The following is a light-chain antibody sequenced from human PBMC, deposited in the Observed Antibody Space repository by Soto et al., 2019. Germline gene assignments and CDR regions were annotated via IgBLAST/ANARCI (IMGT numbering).Light chain of an antibody. CDR2: NNN. V-gene: IGLV1-44*01. CDR3: ATWDDSLNGHVV. CDR1: SSNIGSNS. Sequence: QSVLTQPPSASGTPGQRVTISCSGSSSNIGSNSVHWYQQLPGTAPKLLIYNNNHRPSGVPDRFSGSKSGTSGSLAISGLQSEDEADYYCATWDDSLNGHVVFGGGTKLTVL. J-gene: IGLJ2*01.